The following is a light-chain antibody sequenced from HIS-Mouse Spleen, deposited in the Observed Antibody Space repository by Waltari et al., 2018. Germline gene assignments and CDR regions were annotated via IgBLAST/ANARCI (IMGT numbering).Light chain of an antibody. J-gene: IGKJ2*01. CDR1: QSISSY. CDR2: AAS. CDR3: QQSYSTPMYT. V-gene: IGKV1-39*01. Sequence: DIQMTQSPSSLSASVGDRVTITCRASQSISSYLNWYQQKPGKATKLLIYAASSLQSGVPSRFSGSGSRTDFTLTISSLQPEDFATYYCQQSYSTPMYTFGQGTKLEIK.